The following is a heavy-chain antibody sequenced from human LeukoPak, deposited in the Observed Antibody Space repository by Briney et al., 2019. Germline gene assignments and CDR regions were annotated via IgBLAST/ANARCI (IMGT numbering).Heavy chain of an antibody. CDR2: INPNSGGT. Sequence: ASVKVSCKASGYTFTGYYMHWVRQAPGQGLEWMGWINPNSGGTNYAQKFQGRVTMTRDTSISTAYMELSRLRSDDTAVYYCARDLEIVITGDYYYYYGMDVWGQGTTVTVSS. CDR3: ARDLEIVITGDYYYYYGMDV. J-gene: IGHJ6*02. V-gene: IGHV1-2*02. CDR1: GYTFTGYY. D-gene: IGHD3-22*01.